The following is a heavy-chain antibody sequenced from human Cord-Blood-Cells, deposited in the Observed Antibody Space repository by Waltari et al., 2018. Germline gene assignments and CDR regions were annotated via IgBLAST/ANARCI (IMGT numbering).Heavy chain of an antibody. V-gene: IGHV1-3*01. CDR3: ATPLGYYGSGSYYAFDI. CDR2: INAGNGNT. J-gene: IGHJ3*02. Sequence: QVQLVQSGAEVKKPGASVKVSCKASGYTFTSYAIHWVRQAPGQRLEWMGWINAGNGNTKYSQKFQGRVTITRDTSASTAYMELSSLRSEDTAVYYCATPLGYYGSGSYYAFDIWGQGTMVTVSS. CDR1: GYTFTSYA. D-gene: IGHD3-10*01.